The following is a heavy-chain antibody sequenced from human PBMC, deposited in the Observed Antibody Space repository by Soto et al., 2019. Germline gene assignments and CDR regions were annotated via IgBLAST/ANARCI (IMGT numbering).Heavy chain of an antibody. J-gene: IGHJ5*02. Sequence: SETLSLTCTVSGGSISSGGYYWSWIRQHPGKGLEWIGYIYYSGSTYYNPSLKSRVTISVDTSKNQLSLKLSSVTAADTAVYYCARDRVRGVSDWFDPWGQGTLVTVSS. V-gene: IGHV4-31*03. D-gene: IGHD3-10*01. CDR2: IYYSGST. CDR3: ARDRVRGVSDWFDP. CDR1: GGSISSGGYY.